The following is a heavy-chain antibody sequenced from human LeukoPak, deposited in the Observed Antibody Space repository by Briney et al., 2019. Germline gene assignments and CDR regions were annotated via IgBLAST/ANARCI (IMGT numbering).Heavy chain of an antibody. Sequence: SETLSLTCAVYGGSFSGYYWSWIRQPPGKGLEWIGEINHSGSTNYNPSLKSRVTISVDTSENQFSLKLSSVTAADTAVYYCARGRGYVRFYYYYGMDVWGQGTTVTVSS. J-gene: IGHJ6*02. D-gene: IGHD5-12*01. V-gene: IGHV4-34*01. CDR2: INHSGST. CDR3: ARGRGYVRFYYYYGMDV. CDR1: GGSFSGYY.